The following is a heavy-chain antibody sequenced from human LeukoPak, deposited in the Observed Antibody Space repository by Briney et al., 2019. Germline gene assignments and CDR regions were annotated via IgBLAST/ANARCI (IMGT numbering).Heavy chain of an antibody. V-gene: IGHV4-34*01. CDR3: ARVNAAAARTRTTKYYGMDV. CDR2: INHSGST. CDR1: GGSFSGYY. D-gene: IGHD6-13*01. J-gene: IGHJ6*04. Sequence: SETLSLTCAVYGGSFSGYYWSWIRQPPGKGQEWSGEINHSGSTNYNPSLKSRVTISVDTSKNQFSLKLSSVTAADTAVYYCARVNAAAARTRTTKYYGMDVWGKGTTVTVSS.